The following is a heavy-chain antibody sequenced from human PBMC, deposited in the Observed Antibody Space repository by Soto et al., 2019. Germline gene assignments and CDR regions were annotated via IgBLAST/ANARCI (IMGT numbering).Heavy chain of an antibody. CDR1: GYTFTGYA. Sequence: QVQLVQSGAEAKKPGASVKVSCKASGYTFTGYAMHWVRQAPGQRLEWMGWINAGNGNTKYSQKCHVRVTITRDTSASKAYMELSSLRSEDTAVYYCASAVAVAADFDYWGQGTLVTVSS. J-gene: IGHJ4*02. V-gene: IGHV1-3*01. CDR3: ASAVAVAADFDY. D-gene: IGHD6-19*01. CDR2: INAGNGNT.